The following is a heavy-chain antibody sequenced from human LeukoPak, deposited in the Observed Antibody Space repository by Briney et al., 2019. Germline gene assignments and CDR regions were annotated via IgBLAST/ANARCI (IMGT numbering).Heavy chain of an antibody. CDR3: AKDSMITFGGVIVRRYFQH. J-gene: IGHJ1*01. CDR1: GFTFSSYA. Sequence: GGSLRLSCAASGFTFSSYAMSWVRQAPGKGLEWVSAISGSGGSTYYADSVKGRFTISRDNSKNTLYLQINSLRAEDTAVYYCAKDSMITFGGVIVRRYFQHWGQGTLVTVSS. V-gene: IGHV3-23*01. CDR2: ISGSGGST. D-gene: IGHD3-16*02.